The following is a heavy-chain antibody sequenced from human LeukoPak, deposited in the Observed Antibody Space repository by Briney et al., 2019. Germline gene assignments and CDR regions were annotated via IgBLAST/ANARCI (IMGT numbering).Heavy chain of an antibody. J-gene: IGHJ4*02. V-gene: IGHV3-7*05. Sequence: GGSLRLSCAASGFTFSSSWMTWARQAPGKGLEWVAHINEDGTDKYYVDSVTGRFTISRDNTKNSLYLQMSSLRDEDTAVYYCATWSNAWEFDYWGQGALVSVSS. CDR3: ATWSNAWEFDY. D-gene: IGHD1-26*01. CDR1: GFTFSSSW. CDR2: INEDGTDK.